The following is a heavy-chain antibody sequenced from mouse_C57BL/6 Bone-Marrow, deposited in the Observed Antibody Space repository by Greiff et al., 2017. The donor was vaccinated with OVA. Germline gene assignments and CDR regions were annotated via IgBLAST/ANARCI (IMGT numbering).Heavy chain of an antibody. CDR1: GYTFTDHT. V-gene: IGHV1-78*01. D-gene: IGHD2-1*01. J-gene: IGHJ3*01. CDR2: IYPRDGST. Sequence: VKLQESDAELVKPGASVKISCKVSGYTFTDHTIHWMKQRPEQGLEWIGYIYPRDGSTKYNEKFKGKATLTADKSSSTAYMQLNSLTSEDSAVYFCAREGIYYGNYAFAYWGQGTLVTVSA. CDR3: AREGIYYGNYAFAY.